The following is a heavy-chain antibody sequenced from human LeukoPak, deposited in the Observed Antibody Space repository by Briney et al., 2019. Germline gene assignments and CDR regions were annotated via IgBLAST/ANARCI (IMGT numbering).Heavy chain of an antibody. CDR3: ARARRSGGITLIRGVKDRGWFDS. V-gene: IGHV3-30*02. J-gene: IGHJ5*01. D-gene: IGHD3-10*01. Sequence: GGSLRLSCAASGFTFSSYGMHCVRQAPGKGLEWVAFVRPDGDNKYYADSVKGRFTISRDNSKNTLYLQMNSLRAEDTAVHYCARARRSGGITLIRGVKDRGWFDSWGQGTLVTVSS. CDR1: GFTFSSYG. CDR2: VRPDGDNK.